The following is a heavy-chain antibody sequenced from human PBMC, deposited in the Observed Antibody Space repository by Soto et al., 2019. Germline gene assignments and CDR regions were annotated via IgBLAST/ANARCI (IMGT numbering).Heavy chain of an antibody. V-gene: IGHV1-69*13. J-gene: IGHJ4*02. CDR2: IVPIYRTA. CDR1: GGTFSSYR. Sequence: SVKVSCKASGGTFSSYRINWVRQAPGQGLEWVGGIVPIYRTADYAQKFQGRVTITADESARTSYMELRSLKPQDTAVYYCVRDSGAKLSSSWGQGTLVTVSS. CDR3: VRDSGAKLSSS. D-gene: IGHD6-13*01.